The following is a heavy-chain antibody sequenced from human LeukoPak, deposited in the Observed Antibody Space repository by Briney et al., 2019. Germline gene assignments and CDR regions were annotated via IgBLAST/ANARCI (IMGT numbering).Heavy chain of an antibody. CDR3: AKPRQRAVAGTTFGY. V-gene: IGHV3-23*01. CDR1: GFTFSSYA. J-gene: IGHJ4*02. Sequence: GGSLRLSCAASGFTFSSYAMSWVRQAPGKGLEWVSAISGSGGSTYYADSVKGRFTISRDNSKNTLYLQMNSLRAEDTAVYYCAKPRQRAVAGTTFGYWGQGTLVTVSS. CDR2: ISGSGGST. D-gene: IGHD6-19*01.